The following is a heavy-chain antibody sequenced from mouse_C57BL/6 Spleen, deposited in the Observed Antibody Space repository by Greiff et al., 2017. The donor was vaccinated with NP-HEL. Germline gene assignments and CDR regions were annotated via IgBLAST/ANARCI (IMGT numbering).Heavy chain of an antibody. CDR3: ARRGYYYGSSYDWYFDV. CDR2: IYPGDGDT. D-gene: IGHD1-1*01. J-gene: IGHJ1*03. Sequence: QVQLKESGPELVKPGASVKISCKASGYAFSSSWMNWVKQRPGKGLEWIGRIYPGDGDTNYNGKFKGKATLTADKSSSTAYMQLSSLTSEDSAVYFCARRGYYYGSSYDWYFDVWGTGTTVTVSS. V-gene: IGHV1-82*01. CDR1: GYAFSSSW.